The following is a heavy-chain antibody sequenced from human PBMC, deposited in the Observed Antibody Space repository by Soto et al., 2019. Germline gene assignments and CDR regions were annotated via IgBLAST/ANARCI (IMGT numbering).Heavy chain of an antibody. CDR2: ISYDGSNK. V-gene: IGHV3-30*18. CDR1: GFTFSSYG. Sequence: QVQLVESGGGVVQPGRSLRLSCAASGFTFSSYGMHWVRQAPGKGLEWVAVISYDGSNKYYADSVKGRFTISRDNSKNTLYLQMNSLRAEDTAVYYRAKDITSTVVTFFDYWGQGTLVTVSS. D-gene: IGHD4-17*01. J-gene: IGHJ4*02. CDR3: AKDITSTVVTFFDY.